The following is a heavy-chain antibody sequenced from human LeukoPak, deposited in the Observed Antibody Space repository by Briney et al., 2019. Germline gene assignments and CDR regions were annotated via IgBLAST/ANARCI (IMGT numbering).Heavy chain of an antibody. CDR2: IDYSGGAT. CDR3: AKSYYYDSSGYYGDYYFDY. CDR1: GFTFNNYV. J-gene: IGHJ4*02. Sequence: GGSLRLSCAASGFTFNNYVMSWVRQAPGKGLEWVSGIDYSGGATNYADSVQGRFTVSRDNSKNTLYLQMNNLRAEDTAVYYCAKSYYYDSSGYYGDYYFDYWGQGTLVTVSS. V-gene: IGHV3-23*01. D-gene: IGHD3-22*01.